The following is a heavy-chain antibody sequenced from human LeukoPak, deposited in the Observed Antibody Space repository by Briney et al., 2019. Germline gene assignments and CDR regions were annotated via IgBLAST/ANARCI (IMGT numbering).Heavy chain of an antibody. CDR3: ARWNTAFDY. CDR1: GFTFSSYA. Sequence: GGSLRLSCAASGFTFSSYAMHWVRQAPGKGLEWVSYISLSGSAMYYADSVKGRFTISRDDAKNSLYLQMNSLRADDTAVYYCARWNTAFDYWGQGTLVTVSS. J-gene: IGHJ4*02. D-gene: IGHD1-1*01. V-gene: IGHV3-48*04. CDR2: ISLSGSAM.